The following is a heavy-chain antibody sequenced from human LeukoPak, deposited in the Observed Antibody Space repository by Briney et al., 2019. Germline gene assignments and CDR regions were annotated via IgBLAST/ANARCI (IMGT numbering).Heavy chain of an antibody. V-gene: IGHV3-23*01. CDR2: ISGSGGST. CDR1: GFTFSSYE. CDR3: AKDLVLAYGDYGGVY. D-gene: IGHD4-17*01. Sequence: GGSLRLSCAASGFTFSSYEMNWVRQAPGKGLEWVSAISGSGGSTYYADSVKGQFTISRDNSKNTLYLQMNSLRAEDTAVYYCAKDLVLAYGDYGGVYWGQGTLVTVSS. J-gene: IGHJ4*02.